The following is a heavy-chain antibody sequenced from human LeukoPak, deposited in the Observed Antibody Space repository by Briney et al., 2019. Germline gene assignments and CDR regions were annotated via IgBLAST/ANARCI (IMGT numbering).Heavy chain of an antibody. CDR2: IFPSGGEI. Sequence: PGGSLRLSCAASGFTFSSYWMIWVRQPPGKGLEWVSSIFPSGGEIHYADSVRGRFTISRDNSKSTLSLQMNSLRVEDTAVYYCVCLGLGGLSLDWGQGTLVTVSS. D-gene: IGHD3-16*01. CDR1: GFTFSSYW. CDR3: VCLGLGGLSLD. J-gene: IGHJ4*02. V-gene: IGHV3-23*01.